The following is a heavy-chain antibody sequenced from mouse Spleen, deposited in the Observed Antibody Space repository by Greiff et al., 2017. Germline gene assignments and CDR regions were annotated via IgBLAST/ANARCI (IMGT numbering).Heavy chain of an antibody. Sequence: ESGAELVRPGASVTLSCKASGYTFTDYEMHWVKQTPVHGLEWIGAIDPETGGTAYNQKFKGKAILTADKSSSTAYMELRSLTSEDSAVYYCTRSDWEDYWGQGTTLTVSS. J-gene: IGHJ2*01. D-gene: IGHD4-1*01. CDR2: IDPETGGT. V-gene: IGHV1-15*01. CDR3: TRSDWEDY. CDR1: GYTFTDYE.